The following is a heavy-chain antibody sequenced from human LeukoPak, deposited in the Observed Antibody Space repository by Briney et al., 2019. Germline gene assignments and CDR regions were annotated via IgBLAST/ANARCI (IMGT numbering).Heavy chain of an antibody. Sequence: SETLSLTCTVSRGSISGYSWSWIRQSPGGGLDWIGYIYYSGSTNYNPSLKSRVTISVDTSKNQFSLKLSSVTAADTAVYYCARDRPNYYDSSGTFDYWGQGTLVTVSS. V-gene: IGHV4-59*01. CDR3: ARDRPNYYDSSGTFDY. CDR2: IYYSGST. CDR1: RGSISGYS. J-gene: IGHJ4*02. D-gene: IGHD3-22*01.